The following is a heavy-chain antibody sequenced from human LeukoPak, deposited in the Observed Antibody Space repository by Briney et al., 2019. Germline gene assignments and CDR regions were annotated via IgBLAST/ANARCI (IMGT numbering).Heavy chain of an antibody. V-gene: IGHV3-21*01. D-gene: IGHD3-22*01. J-gene: IGHJ3*02. CDR2: ISSSSSYI. Sequence: GGSLLLSCAASGFTFSSYSMNWVRQAPGKGLEWVSSISSSSSYIYYADSVKGRFTISRDNAKNSLYLQMNSLRAEDTAVYYCARYYDSSGATPDAFDIWGQGTMVTVSS. CDR3: ARYYDSSGATPDAFDI. CDR1: GFTFSSYS.